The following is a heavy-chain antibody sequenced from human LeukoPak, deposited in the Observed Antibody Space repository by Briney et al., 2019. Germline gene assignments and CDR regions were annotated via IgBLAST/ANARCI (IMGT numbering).Heavy chain of an antibody. CDR1: GFTFDDYA. CDR3: AKGSGYSSGYIDY. Sequence: GGSLRLSCAASGFTFDDYAMHWVRRAPGKGLEWVSLISWDVGSTYYADSVKGRFTISRDNSKNSLYLQMNSLRAEDTAVYYCAKGSGYSSGYIDYWGQGTLVTVSS. J-gene: IGHJ4*02. D-gene: IGHD6-19*01. CDR2: ISWDVGST. V-gene: IGHV3-43D*03.